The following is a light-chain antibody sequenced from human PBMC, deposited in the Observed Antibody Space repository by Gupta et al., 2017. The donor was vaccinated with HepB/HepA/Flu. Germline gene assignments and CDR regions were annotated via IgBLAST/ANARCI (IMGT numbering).Light chain of an antibody. J-gene: IGLJ2*01. CDR2: RNN. CDR1: SSNIGSNY. CDR3: AAWDDSLSGPV. V-gene: IGLV1-47*01. Sequence: QSLLTHPPSPSGTAGERLSLPRSGSSSNIGSNYEYWYQQLPGPAPKLLIYRNNQRPSGVPDRFSGSKSGTSASLAISGLRSEDEADYYCAAWDDSLSGPVFGGGTKLTVL.